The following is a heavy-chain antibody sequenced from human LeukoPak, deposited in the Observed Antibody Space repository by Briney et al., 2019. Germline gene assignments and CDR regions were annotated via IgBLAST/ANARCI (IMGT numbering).Heavy chain of an antibody. D-gene: IGHD3-3*01. J-gene: IGHJ5*02. CDR3: ARGLDYDFWSGYS. CDR2: IYYSGST. Sequence: SETLSLTCTVSGGSISSSSYYWGWIRQPPGKGLEWIGSIYYSGSTYYNPSLKSRVTISVDTSKNQFSLKLSSVTAADTAVYYCARGLDYDFWSGYSWGQGTLVTVSS. V-gene: IGHV4-39*07. CDR1: GGSISSSSYY.